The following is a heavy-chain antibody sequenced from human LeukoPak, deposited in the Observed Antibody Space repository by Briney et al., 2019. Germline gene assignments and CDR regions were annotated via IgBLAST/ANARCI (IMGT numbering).Heavy chain of an antibody. CDR2: IIPIFGTA. CDR3: ARSPRGAVAGDY. Sequence: SVKVSCTASGGTFSSYAISWVRQAPGQGLEWMGGIIPIFGTANYAQKFQGRVTITADESTSTAYMELSSLRSEDTAVYYCARSPRGAVAGDYWGQGTLVTVSS. CDR1: GGTFSSYA. J-gene: IGHJ4*02. D-gene: IGHD6-19*01. V-gene: IGHV1-69*13.